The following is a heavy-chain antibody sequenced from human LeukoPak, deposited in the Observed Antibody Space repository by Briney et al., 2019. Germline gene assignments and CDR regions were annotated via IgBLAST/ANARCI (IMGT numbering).Heavy chain of an antibody. CDR2: ISSSSSYT. CDR1: GFTFSSYS. Sequence: GGSLRLSCAASGFTFSSYSMNWVRQAPGKGLEWVSSISSSSSYTYYADSVKGRFTISRDNAKNSLYLQMNSLRAEDTAVYYCARGGMGATDYWGQGTLVTVSS. V-gene: IGHV3-21*01. J-gene: IGHJ4*02. CDR3: ARGGMGATDY. D-gene: IGHD1-26*01.